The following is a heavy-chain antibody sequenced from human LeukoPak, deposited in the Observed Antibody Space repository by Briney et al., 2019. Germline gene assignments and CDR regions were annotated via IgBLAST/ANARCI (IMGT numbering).Heavy chain of an antibody. J-gene: IGHJ4*02. CDR2: IYPGDSDT. V-gene: IGHV5-51*01. Sequence: GESLKISCKGSGYSFTSYWIVWVRQMPGKGLEWMGIIYPGDSDTRYSPSFQGQVTISADKSISTAYLQWSSLKASDTAMYYCARRFGSSWYGLNFDYWGQGTLVTVSS. CDR1: GYSFTSYW. CDR3: ARRFGSSWYGLNFDY. D-gene: IGHD6-13*01.